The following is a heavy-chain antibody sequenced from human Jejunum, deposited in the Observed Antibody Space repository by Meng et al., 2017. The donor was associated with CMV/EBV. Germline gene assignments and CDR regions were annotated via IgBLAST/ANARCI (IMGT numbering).Heavy chain of an antibody. Sequence: GIGWVRKAPGKGIEWMGWISAYNGNTKYAKKLQGRVNMTTDTSTSTAYMELRSLRSDDTAVYYCARDINFYSSSWFPTYYYYGMDVWGQGTTVTVSS. V-gene: IGHV1-18*01. D-gene: IGHD6-13*01. CDR1: G. CDR3: ARDINFYSSSWFPTYYYYGMDV. J-gene: IGHJ6*02. CDR2: ISAYNGNT.